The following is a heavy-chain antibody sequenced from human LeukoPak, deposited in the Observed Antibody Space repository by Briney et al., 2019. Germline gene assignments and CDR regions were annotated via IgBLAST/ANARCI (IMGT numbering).Heavy chain of an antibody. J-gene: IGHJ5*02. CDR3: ARDGGSWYEGNWFDP. D-gene: IGHD6-13*01. Sequence: GGSLRLSCAASGFTFSDYYMSWIRQAPGKGLEWVAVISYDGSNKYYADSVKGRFTISRDNSKNTLYLQMNSLRAEDTAVYYCARDGGSWYEGNWFDPWGQGTLVTVSS. CDR1: GFTFSDYY. CDR2: ISYDGSNK. V-gene: IGHV3-30-3*01.